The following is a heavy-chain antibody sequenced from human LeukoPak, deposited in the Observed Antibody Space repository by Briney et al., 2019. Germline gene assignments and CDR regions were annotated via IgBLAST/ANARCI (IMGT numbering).Heavy chain of an antibody. D-gene: IGHD5-12*01. CDR3: ARGGSKNGFDSNFDY. J-gene: IGHJ4*02. V-gene: IGHV4-59*01. CDR1: GGSISSYY. Sequence: PSETLSLTCTVSGGSISSYYWSWIRQPPGKGLEWIGYIYYSGSTNYNPSLKSRVTISVNSSKNQFSLKLSSVTAADTAIYYCARGGSKNGFDSNFDYWGQGTLVTVSS. CDR2: IYYSGST.